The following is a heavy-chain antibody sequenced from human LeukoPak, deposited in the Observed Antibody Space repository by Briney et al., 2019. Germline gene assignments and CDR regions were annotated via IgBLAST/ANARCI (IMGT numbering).Heavy chain of an antibody. V-gene: IGHV3-74*01. CDR3: ARVLPRTTCHAY. CDR1: GFTVSSYW. J-gene: IGHJ4*02. CDR2: IDSDGSNT. Sequence: GGSLRLSCAASGFTVSSYWMHWVRQSPGKGLAWVSRIDSDGSNTTYADSVKGRFTISRDNAKNTLYLQMNSLRAEDTAVYYCARVLPRTTCHAYWGQGTLVTVSS. D-gene: IGHD2-2*01.